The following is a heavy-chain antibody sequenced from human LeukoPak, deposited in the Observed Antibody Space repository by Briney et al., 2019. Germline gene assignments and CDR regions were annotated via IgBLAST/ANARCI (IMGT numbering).Heavy chain of an antibody. Sequence: PGGSLRLSCAASGFTFSSYGMHWVRQAPGKGLEWVAVIWYDGSNKYYADSVKGRFTISRDNAKNSLYLQMNSLRAEDMALYYRAKDSHSGIFGVFDIWGQGTMVTVSS. D-gene: IGHD3-3*02. CDR3: AKDSHSGIFGVFDI. CDR2: IWYDGSNK. V-gene: IGHV3-33*03. CDR1: GFTFSSYG. J-gene: IGHJ3*02.